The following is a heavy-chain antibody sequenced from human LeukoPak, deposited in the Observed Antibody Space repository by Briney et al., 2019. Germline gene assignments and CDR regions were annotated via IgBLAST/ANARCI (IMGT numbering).Heavy chain of an antibody. V-gene: IGHV3-21*01. CDR3: ARGSHRDGSAFDI. CDR2: ISNSSSYI. Sequence: PGGSLRLSCAASGFTFSSYSMNWVRQAPGKGLEWVSSISNSSSYIYYADSVKGRFTISRDNAKNSLYLQMNSLRAEDTAVYYCARGSHRDGSAFDIWGQGTMVTVSS. CDR1: GFTFSSYS. D-gene: IGHD5-24*01. J-gene: IGHJ3*02.